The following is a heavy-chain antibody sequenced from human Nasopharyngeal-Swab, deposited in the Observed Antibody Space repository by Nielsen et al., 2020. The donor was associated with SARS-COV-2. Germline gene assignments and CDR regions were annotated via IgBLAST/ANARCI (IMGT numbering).Heavy chain of an antibody. V-gene: IGHV4-38-2*01. CDR2: MYHTGST. Sequence: SETLSLTCAVSGDSITSGYFWGWIRQPPGKGLEWIGSMYHTGSTYYNPSLKSQVTISIDTSKNQFSLKLSSVTAADTAVYYCARLYISPRRFDPWGQGTLVTVSS. CDR1: GDSITSGYF. CDR3: ARLYISPRRFDP. D-gene: IGHD2-2*02. J-gene: IGHJ5*02.